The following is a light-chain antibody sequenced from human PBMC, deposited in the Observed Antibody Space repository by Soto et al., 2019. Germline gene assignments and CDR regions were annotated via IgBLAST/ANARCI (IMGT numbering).Light chain of an antibody. CDR1: QSVSSK. CDR2: DAS. Sequence: EIVMTPSPGTLSVSPGERFTLSCRASQSVSSKLVWYQRKPGQTPRLLIYDASTRATGMPGRFSGSGSGTEFTLTISSLQSEDFAVYYCQQYNNWPWTCGQRNKGDIK. CDR3: QQYNNWPWT. V-gene: IGKV3-15*01. J-gene: IGKJ1*01.